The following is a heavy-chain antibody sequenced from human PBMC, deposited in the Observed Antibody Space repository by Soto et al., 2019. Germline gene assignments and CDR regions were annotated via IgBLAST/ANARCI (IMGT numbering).Heavy chain of an antibody. CDR2: IYHSGST. J-gene: IGHJ6*02. Sequence: ETLSLTCAVSGGSISSSNWWCWVRQAPGRGREWSGEIYHSGSTNYNPSLKRRVTMSVDKSKNQCSLKLSSVPAADTAVYYCARDSHYWVYDSSGPKSNYYYGMDVWGQGTTVTVSS. V-gene: IGHV4-4*02. CDR1: GGSISSSNW. CDR3: ARDSHYWVYDSSGPKSNYYYGMDV. D-gene: IGHD3-22*01.